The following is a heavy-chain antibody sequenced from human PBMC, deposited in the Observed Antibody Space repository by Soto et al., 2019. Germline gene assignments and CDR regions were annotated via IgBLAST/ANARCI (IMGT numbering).Heavy chain of an antibody. Sequence: PSETLSLTCTVSGGSFRSSTYYWGWVRQSPGKGLEWIGNIFYGGGSGVAYYSPSLKSRVTISVDTSKNQFSLNMRSLTAADTAVYFCARRGGGDSLFDSWGQGKLVTVS. CDR1: GGSFRSSTYY. V-gene: IGHV4-39*01. CDR3: ARRGGGDSLFDS. CDR2: IFYGGGSGVA. J-gene: IGHJ4*02. D-gene: IGHD4-17*01.